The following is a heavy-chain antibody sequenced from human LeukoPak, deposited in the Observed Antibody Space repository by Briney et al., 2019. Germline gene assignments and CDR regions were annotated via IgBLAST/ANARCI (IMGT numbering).Heavy chain of an antibody. CDR1: GFTFSDYY. Sequence: GGSLRLSCAASGFTFSDYYMSWIRQAPGKGLEWVSYISSLSTYTNYADSVKGRFTISRDNAKNSLYLQLNSLRAEDTAVYYCARSTLAPDAFDIWAKGQWSPSLQ. CDR2: ISSLSTYT. D-gene: IGHD1-1*01. CDR3: ARSTLAPDAFDI. J-gene: IGHJ3*02. V-gene: IGHV3-11*03.